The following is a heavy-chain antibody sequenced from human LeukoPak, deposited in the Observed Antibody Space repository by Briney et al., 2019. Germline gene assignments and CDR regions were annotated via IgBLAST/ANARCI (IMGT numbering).Heavy chain of an antibody. CDR3: ARGRGRTWIQLWLSSRRDYYYMDV. V-gene: IGHV1-46*01. D-gene: IGHD5-18*01. CDR1: GYTFTSYY. Sequence: VASVKVSCKASGYTFTSYYMHWVRQAPGQGLEWMGIINPSGGSTSYAQKFQGRVTMTRDTSTSTVYMELSSLRSEDTAVYYCARGRGRTWIQLWLSSRRDYYYMDVWGKGTTVTVSS. J-gene: IGHJ6*03. CDR2: INPSGGST.